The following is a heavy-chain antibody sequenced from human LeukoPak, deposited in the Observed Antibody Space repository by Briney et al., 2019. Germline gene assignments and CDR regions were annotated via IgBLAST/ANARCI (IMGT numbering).Heavy chain of an antibody. CDR2: INQDGSEK. V-gene: IGHV3-7*01. CDR3: ASLYGSGPNWFDP. D-gene: IGHD3-10*01. CDR1: GFTLKNYW. J-gene: IGHJ5*02. Sequence: PGGSLRLSCGASGFTLKNYWMSWVRQAPGKGLEWVANINQDGSEKYYVDSVKGRLTISRDNAKNSLYLQMNSLRAEDTAVYYCASLYGSGPNWFDPWGQGTLVTVSS.